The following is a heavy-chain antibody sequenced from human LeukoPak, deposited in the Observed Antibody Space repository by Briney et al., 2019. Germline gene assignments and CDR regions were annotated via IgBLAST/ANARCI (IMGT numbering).Heavy chain of an antibody. Sequence: SVNVSCKASGGTFSSYAISWVRQAPGQGLEWMGGIIPIFGTANYAQKFQGRVTITTDESTSTAYMELSSLRSEATAVYYCARVRYYDSSGYQRREGVYYYYYMDVWGKGTTVTVS. CDR1: GGTFSSYA. CDR3: ARVRYYDSSGYQRREGVYYYYYMDV. CDR2: IIPIFGTA. D-gene: IGHD3-22*01. V-gene: IGHV1-69*05. J-gene: IGHJ6*03.